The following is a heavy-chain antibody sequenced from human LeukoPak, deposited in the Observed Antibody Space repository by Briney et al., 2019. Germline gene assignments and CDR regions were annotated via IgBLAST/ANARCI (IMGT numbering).Heavy chain of an antibody. J-gene: IGHJ5*02. Sequence: PSETLSLTCTVSGGSISSGGYYWSWIRQHPGKGLGWIGYIYYSGSTYYNPSLKSRVTISVDTSKNQFSLKLSSVTAADTAVYYCARAEPSITMVRGVIWFDPWGQGTLVTVSS. D-gene: IGHD3-10*01. CDR1: GGSISSGGYY. CDR2: IYYSGST. V-gene: IGHV4-31*03. CDR3: ARAEPSITMVRGVIWFDP.